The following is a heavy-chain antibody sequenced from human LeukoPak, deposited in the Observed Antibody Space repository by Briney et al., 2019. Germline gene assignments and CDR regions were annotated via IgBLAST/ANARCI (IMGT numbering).Heavy chain of an antibody. V-gene: IGHV4-59*01. D-gene: IGHD4-17*01. Sequence: KPSETLSLTCAVSGGSINNYYWSWIRQPPGKGLEWIGYIYDSGSTNYNPSLQSRVTTSLDTSKNQVSLELSSVTAADTAVYYCASYGAYVSYWGQGTLVTVSS. J-gene: IGHJ4*02. CDR2: IYDSGST. CDR1: GGSINNYY. CDR3: ASYGAYVSY.